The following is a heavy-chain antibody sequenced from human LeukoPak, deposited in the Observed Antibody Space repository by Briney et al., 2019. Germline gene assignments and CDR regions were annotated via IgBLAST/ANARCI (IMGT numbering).Heavy chain of an antibody. D-gene: IGHD3-22*01. V-gene: IGHV3-21*01. CDR1: GFTFSTYS. CDR2: ISSGSIHI. Sequence: GGSLRLSCAASGFTFSTYSMNWVRQAPGKGLEWVSSISSGSIHIYYADSVQGRFTISKDNAKSSLYLQMNGLRAEDTAMYYCATTPGGDTTGYYPWYFDLWGRGTLVTVSS. J-gene: IGHJ2*01. CDR3: ATTPGGDTTGYYPWYFDL.